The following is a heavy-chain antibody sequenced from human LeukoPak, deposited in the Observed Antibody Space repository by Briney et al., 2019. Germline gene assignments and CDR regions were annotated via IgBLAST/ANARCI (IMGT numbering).Heavy chain of an antibody. CDR2: INTGGSTT. D-gene: IGHD3-22*01. J-gene: IGHJ4*02. CDR1: GFTFSSYW. V-gene: IGHV3-74*01. Sequence: GGSLRLSCAASGFTFSSYWMHWVRQAPGKGLVWVSRINTGGSTTDYADSVKGRFTISRDNAKNTLYLQMNSLRAEDTAVYYCAKDHWYYYDSSGYSSFDYWGQGTLVTVSS. CDR3: AKDHWYYYDSSGYSSFDY.